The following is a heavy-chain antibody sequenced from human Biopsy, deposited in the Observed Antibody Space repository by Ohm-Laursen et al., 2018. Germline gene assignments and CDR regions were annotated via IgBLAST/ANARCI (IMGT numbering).Heavy chain of an antibody. CDR1: EGTFSNYG. J-gene: IGHJ1*01. V-gene: IGHV1-69*06. CDR3: ATKLTGYFHH. D-gene: IGHD3-9*01. CDR2: NIPILGTG. Sequence: ASVKVSCKVPEGTFSNYGVNWVRQAPGQGLEWLGGNIPILGTGNYAQKFQDRVTVAADTSTSTATMEMRSLRSDDTAVYYCATKLTGYFHHWGQGTLVIVSS.